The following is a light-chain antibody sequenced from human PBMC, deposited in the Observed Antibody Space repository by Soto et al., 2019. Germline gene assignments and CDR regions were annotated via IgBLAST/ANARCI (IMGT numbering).Light chain of an antibody. CDR2: EVS. CDR1: SSDVGSYNL. V-gene: IGLV2-23*02. CDR3: CSYAGRWV. Sequence: QSALTQPASVSGSPGQSITISCTGTSSDVGSYNLVSWYQQHPGKAPKLMIYEVSKRPSGVSNRFSGSKSGNTASRTISGLQAEDEADYYCCSYAGRWVFGGGTKLTVL. J-gene: IGLJ3*02.